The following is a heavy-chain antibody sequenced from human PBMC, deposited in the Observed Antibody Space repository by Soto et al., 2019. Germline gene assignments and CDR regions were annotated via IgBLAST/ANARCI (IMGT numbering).Heavy chain of an antibody. J-gene: IGHJ5*02. CDR2: IYYSGST. CDR1: GGSISSGGYY. D-gene: IGHD3-22*01. CDR3: ARGSSSYSPFDP. V-gene: IGHV4-31*03. Sequence: QVQLQESGPGLVKPSQTLSLTCTVSGGSISSGGYYWSWIRQHPGKGLEWIGYIYYSGSTYYNPSLKCRVTISVDTSKNQFALKLISVAAADTAVYYCARGSSSYSPFDPWCQGTLVTVSS.